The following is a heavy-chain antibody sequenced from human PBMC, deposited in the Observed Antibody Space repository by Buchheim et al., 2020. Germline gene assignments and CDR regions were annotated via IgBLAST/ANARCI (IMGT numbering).Heavy chain of an antibody. CDR3: ASETVTKYGMDV. Sequence: QVQLQQWGAGLLKPSETLSLTCADYGGSFSGYYWSWIRQPPGKGLEWIGEINHSGSTNYNPSLKSRVTISVDTSKNQFSLKLSSVTAADTAVYYCASETVTKYGMDVWGQGTT. J-gene: IGHJ6*02. V-gene: IGHV4-34*01. D-gene: IGHD4-11*01. CDR1: GGSFSGYY. CDR2: INHSGST.